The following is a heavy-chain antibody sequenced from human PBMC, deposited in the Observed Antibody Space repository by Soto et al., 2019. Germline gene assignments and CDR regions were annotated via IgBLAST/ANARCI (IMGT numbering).Heavy chain of an antibody. CDR2: INSDGSST. D-gene: IGHD1-7*01. CDR3: ARGNYENYYYYYYMDV. Sequence: GGSLRLSCAASGFTFSSYWMHWVRQAPGKGLVWVSRINSDGSSTSYADSVKGRFTISRDNAKNTLYLQMNSLRAEDTAVYYCARGNYENYYYYYYMDVWGKGTTVTVSS. V-gene: IGHV3-74*01. J-gene: IGHJ6*03. CDR1: GFTFSSYW.